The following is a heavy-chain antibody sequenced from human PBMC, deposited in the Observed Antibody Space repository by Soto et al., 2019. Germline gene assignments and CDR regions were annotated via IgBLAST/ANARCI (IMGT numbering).Heavy chain of an antibody. CDR2: ISYDGSNK. J-gene: IGHJ6*02. V-gene: IGHV3-30*18. CDR3: AKVTVSSSWSGTHYYYGMDV. CDR1: GFTFSSYG. Sequence: ESGGGVVQPGRSLRLSCAASGFTFSSYGMHWVRQAPGKGLEWGAVISYDGSNKYYADSVKGRFTISRDNSKNTLYLQMNSLRAEDTAVYYCAKVTVSSSWSGTHYYYGMDVWGQGTTVTVSS. D-gene: IGHD6-13*01.